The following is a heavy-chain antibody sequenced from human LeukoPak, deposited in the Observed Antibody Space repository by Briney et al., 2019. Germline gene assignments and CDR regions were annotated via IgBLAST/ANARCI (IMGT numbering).Heavy chain of an antibody. V-gene: IGHV4-30-2*01. J-gene: IGHJ4*02. CDR1: GGSISSGGYS. CDR3: AGGGDKIDY. CDR2: IYHSGST. D-gene: IGHD4-23*01. Sequence: SQTLSLTCAVSGGSISSGGYSWSWIRQPPGKCLEWIGYIYHSGSTYYNPSLKSRVTISVDRSKNQFSPKLSSVTAADTAVYYCAGGGDKIDYWGQGTLVTVSS.